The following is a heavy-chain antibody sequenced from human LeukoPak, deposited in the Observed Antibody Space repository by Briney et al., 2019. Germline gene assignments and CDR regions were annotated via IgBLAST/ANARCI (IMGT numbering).Heavy chain of an antibody. Sequence: SQTLSLTCTVSGGSISSGSYYWSWIRQPAGKGLEWIGRIYTSGSNNYNPSLKSRVTISVDTSKHQFSLKLSSVTAADTAVYYCTGGSPFGELSSDYLGQGTLVTVSS. D-gene: IGHD3-10*01. CDR1: GGSISSGSYY. CDR2: IYTSGSN. V-gene: IGHV4-61*02. J-gene: IGHJ4*02. CDR3: TGGSPFGELSSDY.